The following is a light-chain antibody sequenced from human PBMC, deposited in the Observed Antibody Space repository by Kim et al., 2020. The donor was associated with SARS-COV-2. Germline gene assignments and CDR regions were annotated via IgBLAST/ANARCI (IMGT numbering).Light chain of an antibody. J-gene: IGLJ2*01. CDR1: SRRSYY. CDR2: GKN. V-gene: IGLV3-19*01. CDR3: NSRDSNDNVV. Sequence: VALGQTGRITCQGDSRRSYYATWYQQKPGQAPILVNYGKNNRPSGIPDRFSGSSSGNTASLTITGTQAGDEAEYYCNSRDSNDNVVFGGGTQLTVL.